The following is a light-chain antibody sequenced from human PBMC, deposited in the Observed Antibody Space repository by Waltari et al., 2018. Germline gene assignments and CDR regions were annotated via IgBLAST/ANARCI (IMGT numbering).Light chain of an antibody. CDR1: STDVGGYKY. CDR2: EVS. V-gene: IGLV2-14*01. CDR3: SSYTSSSTPLSV. Sequence: QSALTQPASVSGSPGPSITIPCPGTSTDVGGYKYVPWYQQHPGKAPKLMIYEVSNRPSGVSNRFSGSKSGNTASLTISGLQAEDEADYYCSSYTSSSTPLSVFGGGTKLTVL. J-gene: IGLJ2*01.